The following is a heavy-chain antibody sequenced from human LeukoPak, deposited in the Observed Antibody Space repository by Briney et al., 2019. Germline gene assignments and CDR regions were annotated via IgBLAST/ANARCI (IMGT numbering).Heavy chain of an antibody. CDR1: GYTFTTYA. CDR2: INAGNGNT. J-gene: IGHJ4*02. D-gene: IGHD6-13*01. Sequence: ASVKVSCKASGYTFTTYAIHWVRQAPRKRLEWMGWINAGNGNTKYSQKFQARVTITRDTSASTAYMELSSLRSEDTAVSYCARDPIGSRWPYYFDYWGQGTLVTVSS. V-gene: IGHV1-3*01. CDR3: ARDPIGSRWPYYFDY.